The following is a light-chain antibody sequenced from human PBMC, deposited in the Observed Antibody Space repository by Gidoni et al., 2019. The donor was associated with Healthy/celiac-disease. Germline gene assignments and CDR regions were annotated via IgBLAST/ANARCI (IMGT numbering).Light chain of an antibody. V-gene: IGKV3-15*01. CDR1: QSVSSN. J-gene: IGKJ2*01. Sequence: EIVLTQSPPTLSVSPGERATLSCRASQSVSSNLAWYQQKPGQAPRLLIYGASTRATGIPARFSGSGSGTEFTLTISSLQSEDFAVYYCQQYNNWPPRRTFGQGTKLEIK. CDR2: GAS. CDR3: QQYNNWPPRRT.